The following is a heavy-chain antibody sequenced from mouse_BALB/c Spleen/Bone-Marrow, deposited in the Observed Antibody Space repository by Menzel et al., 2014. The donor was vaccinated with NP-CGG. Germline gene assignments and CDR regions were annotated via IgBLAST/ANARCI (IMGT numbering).Heavy chain of an antibody. V-gene: IGHV1-7*01. Sequence: QVQLKESGAELAKPGASVKMSCKASGYTFTRYWMHWVKQRPGQGLEWIGYINPSTGDTEYNQKFKDKAILTADMSSSTAYMQLSSLTSEDSAVYYCARGNYEAMDSWGQGTSVTVSA. CDR1: GYTFTRYW. J-gene: IGHJ4*01. D-gene: IGHD2-1*01. CDR2: INPSTGDT. CDR3: ARGNYEAMDS.